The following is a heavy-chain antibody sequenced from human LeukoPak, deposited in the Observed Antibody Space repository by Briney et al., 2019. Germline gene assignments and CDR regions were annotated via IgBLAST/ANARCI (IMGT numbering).Heavy chain of an antibody. D-gene: IGHD5/OR15-5a*01. CDR3: ARDVSATPYNWFDP. CDR1: GGSISSSNW. J-gene: IGHJ5*02. V-gene: IGHV4-4*02. Sequence: PSETLSLTCAVSGGSISSSNWWSWVRQPPGKGLEWIGEIYHSGSTNYNPSLKSRVTISVDKSKNQFSLKLSSVTAADTAVYYCARDVSATPYNWFDPWGQGTLVTVSS. CDR2: IYHSGST.